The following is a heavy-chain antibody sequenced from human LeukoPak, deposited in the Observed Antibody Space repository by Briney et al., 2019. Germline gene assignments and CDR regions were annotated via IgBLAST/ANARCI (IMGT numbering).Heavy chain of an antibody. Sequence: PGGSLSLSCAACGFTLSNHPMYWVRQAPGKGLEWVSSLSDTGDSTHYADSVKGRFTISRDSARRALYLQMNSLRAEGTAVYYCAKGDCSSGSCYFDYWVQGSQVTVSS. J-gene: IGHJ4*02. CDR1: GFTLSNHP. V-gene: IGHV3-23*01. D-gene: IGHD2-15*01. CDR2: LSDTGDST. CDR3: AKGDCSSGSCYFDY.